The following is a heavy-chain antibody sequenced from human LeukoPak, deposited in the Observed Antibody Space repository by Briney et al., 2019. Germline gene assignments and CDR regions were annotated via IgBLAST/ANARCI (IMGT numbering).Heavy chain of an antibody. CDR1: GFTFSTYN. Sequence: PGGSLRLSCAASGFTFSTYNMNWVRQAPGKGLEWVSSITSTSSYMYYADSVKGRFTISRDNAQNSLYLHMNSLRAEDTAVYYCARTYGSGSLDYGGQGTLVTVSS. D-gene: IGHD2-15*01. V-gene: IGHV3-21*01. J-gene: IGHJ4*02. CDR3: ARTYGSGSLDY. CDR2: ITSTSSYM.